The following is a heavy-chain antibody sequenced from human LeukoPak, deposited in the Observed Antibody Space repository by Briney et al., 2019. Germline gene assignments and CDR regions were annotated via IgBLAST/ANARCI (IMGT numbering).Heavy chain of an antibody. CDR1: GFTFSSYS. Sequence: GGSLRLSCAASGFTFSSYSMNWVRQAPGKGLEWVANIKQDGSEKYYVDSVKGRFTISRDNAKNSVHLQMNSLRAGDTGVYYCARINSGIDLGDAYDIWGQGTTVTVSS. J-gene: IGHJ3*02. CDR2: IKQDGSEK. D-gene: IGHD1-26*01. V-gene: IGHV3-7*01. CDR3: ARINSGIDLGDAYDI.